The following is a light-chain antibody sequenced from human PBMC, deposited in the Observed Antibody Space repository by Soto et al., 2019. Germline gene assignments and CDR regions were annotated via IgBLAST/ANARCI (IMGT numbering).Light chain of an antibody. J-gene: IGLJ1*01. V-gene: IGLV2-14*01. CDR3: SSYRGGXLYV. CDR1: RSGVCVSNY. Sequence: QSVLTQPASVSGSPVQSITVSCSGIRSGVCVSNYVSWYQQHPGKSPRLIIFDVNNRPSGFSPQFSGSKSGNTASLTISGLQAEDEAHYLCSSYRGGXLYVVGRGTKVXV. CDR2: DVN.